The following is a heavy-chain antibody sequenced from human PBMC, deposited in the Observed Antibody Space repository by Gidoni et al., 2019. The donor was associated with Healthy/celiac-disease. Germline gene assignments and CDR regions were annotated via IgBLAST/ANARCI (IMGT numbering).Heavy chain of an antibody. CDR3: ARGHSSSWGGYYYYGMDV. Sequence: QVQLVESGGGVVQPGRSLRLSCAASGFTFSSYGMHWVRQAPGKGLEWVAVIWYDGSNKYYADSVKGRFTISRDNSKNTLYLQMNSLRAEDTAVYYCARGHSSSWGGYYYYGMDVWGQGTTVTVSS. J-gene: IGHJ6*02. V-gene: IGHV3-33*08. CDR1: GFTFSSYG. CDR2: IWYDGSNK. D-gene: IGHD6-13*01.